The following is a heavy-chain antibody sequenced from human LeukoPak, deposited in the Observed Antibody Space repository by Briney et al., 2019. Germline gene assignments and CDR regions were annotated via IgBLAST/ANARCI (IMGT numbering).Heavy chain of an antibody. CDR3: ARLYCSGGSCFDP. D-gene: IGHD2-15*01. Sequence: GASVKVSCKASGYTFTSYGISWVRQAPGQGLEWMGWINPNSGGTNYAQKFQGRVTMTRDTSISTAYMELSRLRSDDTAVYYCARLYCSGGSCFDPWGQGTLVTVSS. CDR1: GYTFTSYG. CDR2: INPNSGGT. J-gene: IGHJ5*02. V-gene: IGHV1-2*02.